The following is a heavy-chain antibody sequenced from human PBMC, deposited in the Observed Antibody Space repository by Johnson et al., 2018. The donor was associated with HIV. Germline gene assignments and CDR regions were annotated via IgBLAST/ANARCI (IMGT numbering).Heavy chain of an antibody. Sequence: VQLVESGGGLVQPGGSLRLSCAASGFTVSSNYMSWVRQAPGKGLEWVSVIYSGGSTYYADSVKGRFTISRDNSKNTLYLQINSLRAEDTAVYYCARDATAAGARTFDIWGQGTMVTVSS. CDR3: ARDATAAGARTFDI. J-gene: IGHJ3*02. V-gene: IGHV3-66*01. D-gene: IGHD6-13*01. CDR1: GFTVSSNY. CDR2: IYSGGST.